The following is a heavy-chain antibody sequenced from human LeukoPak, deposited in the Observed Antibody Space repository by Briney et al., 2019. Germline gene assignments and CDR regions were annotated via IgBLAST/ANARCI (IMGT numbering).Heavy chain of an antibody. Sequence: LXIXCXXSXYSFTSXWIGWVRQMPGKGLEWMGIIYPGDSDTRYIPSFQGQVTISADKSISTAYLQWSSLTASDTAMYYCARRYYDSSGYDYWGQGTLVTVSS. CDR3: ARRYYDSSGYDY. CDR2: IYPGDSDT. V-gene: IGHV5-51*01. D-gene: IGHD3-22*01. J-gene: IGHJ4*02. CDR1: XYSFTSXW.